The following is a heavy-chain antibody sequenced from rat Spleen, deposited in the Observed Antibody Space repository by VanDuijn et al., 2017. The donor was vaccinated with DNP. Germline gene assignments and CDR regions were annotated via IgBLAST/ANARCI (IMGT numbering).Heavy chain of an antibody. J-gene: IGHJ3*01. CDR1: GLKFSDFW. V-gene: IGHV4-2*01. CDR2: IKQDSTVI. CDR3: ARLGWHGWFAY. Sequence: EVKLVESGGVLVQPGRSLKLSCAASGLKFSDFWMGWVRQAPEKGLEWMGEIKQDSTVINHNPSLRDRFTISRDNAQNRLYLQMNNLGSEATAIYYCARLGWHGWFAYWGQGTLVTVSS. D-gene: IGHD1-11*01.